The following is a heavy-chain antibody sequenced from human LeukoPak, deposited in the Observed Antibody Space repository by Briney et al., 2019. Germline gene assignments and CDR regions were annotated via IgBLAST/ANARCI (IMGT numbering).Heavy chain of an antibody. D-gene: IGHD5-12*01. V-gene: IGHV3-66*01. CDR1: GFTVSSNY. J-gene: IGHJ5*02. CDR3: ARGIVATIVFDP. CDR2: IYSGGST. Sequence: GGSLRLSCAASGFTVSSNYMSWVRQAPGKGLEWVSVIYSGGSTYYADSVKGRFTISRDNSKNTLYLQMNSLRAEDTAVYYCARGIVATIVFDPWGQGTLVTVSS.